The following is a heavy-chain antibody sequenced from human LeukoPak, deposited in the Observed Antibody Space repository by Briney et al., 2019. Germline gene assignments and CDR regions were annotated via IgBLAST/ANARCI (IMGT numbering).Heavy chain of an antibody. CDR2: TRNKPSSYTT. V-gene: IGHV3-72*01. CDR3: ARVEVDYYFDY. CDR1: GFTLSDHN. J-gene: IGHJ4*02. Sequence: QPGGSLILSCAASGFTLSDHNMDWVRQAPGKGLEWVGRTRNKPSSYTTEYAASVKGRFTISRDDSKNALYLQMNSLKTEDTAVYYCARVEVDYYFDYWGQGTLVTVSS. D-gene: IGHD3-9*01.